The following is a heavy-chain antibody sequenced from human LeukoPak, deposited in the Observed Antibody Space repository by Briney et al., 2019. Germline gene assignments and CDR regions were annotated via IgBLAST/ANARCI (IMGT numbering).Heavy chain of an antibody. CDR2: IYYSGST. V-gene: IGHV4-59*01. D-gene: IGHD6-19*01. CDR1: GGSISSYY. Sequence: PSETLSLTCTVSGGSISSYYWSWIRQPPGKGLEWIGYIYYSGSTKYNPSLKSRVTIAVDTSKNQFSLKLTSVTAADTALYYCARDLRIAVAGTWFDPWGQGTLVTVS. CDR3: ARDLRIAVAGTWFDP. J-gene: IGHJ5*02.